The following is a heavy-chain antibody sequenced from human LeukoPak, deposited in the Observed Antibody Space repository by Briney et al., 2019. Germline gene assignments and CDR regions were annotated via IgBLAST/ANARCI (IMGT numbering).Heavy chain of an antibody. Sequence: GGSLRLSCAPSGFTLSSYAVSWVRQAPGKGLEWVSTIDVTTGGSYYADSVKGRFTISRGTFQNTLYLQLNSLRVDDTAVYYCAKVNYYQPYFWGQGTLVTVSS. CDR1: GFTLSSYA. D-gene: IGHD2-2*01. J-gene: IGHJ4*02. CDR2: IDVTTGGS. CDR3: AKVNYYQPYF. V-gene: IGHV3-23*01.